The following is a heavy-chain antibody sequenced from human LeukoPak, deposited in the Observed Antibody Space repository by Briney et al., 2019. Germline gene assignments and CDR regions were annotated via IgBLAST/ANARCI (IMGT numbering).Heavy chain of an antibody. J-gene: IGHJ4*02. Sequence: GGSLRLSCAASGFTFSSYEMNWVRQAPGKGLEWVSTITGSGGTIYYADSVKGRFTISRDNSKNTLYLQMNSLRAEDTAVYYCAKGEGVTDPGDYWGQGTLVTVSS. CDR1: GFTFSSYE. CDR2: ITGSGGTI. CDR3: AKGEGVTDPGDY. V-gene: IGHV3-23*01. D-gene: IGHD1-14*01.